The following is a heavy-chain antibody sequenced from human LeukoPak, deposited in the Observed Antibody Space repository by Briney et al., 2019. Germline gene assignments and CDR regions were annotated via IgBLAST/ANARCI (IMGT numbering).Heavy chain of an antibody. CDR2: ISSSSSYI. Sequence: GGSLRLSCAASGFTFSSYSMNWVRQAPGKGLEWVSSISSSSSYIYYADSVKGRFTISRDNAKNSLYLQMNSLRAEDTAVYYCARSGSYDYYMDVWGKGTTVTVSS. J-gene: IGHJ6*03. CDR3: ARSGSYDYYMDV. V-gene: IGHV3-21*01. CDR1: GFTFSSYS. D-gene: IGHD1-26*01.